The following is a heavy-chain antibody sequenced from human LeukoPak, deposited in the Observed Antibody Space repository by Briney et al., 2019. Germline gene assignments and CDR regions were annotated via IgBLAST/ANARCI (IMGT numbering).Heavy chain of an antibody. Sequence: SETLSLTCTVSGGSISSYYWSWIGQPPGKGLEWIGYIFYSGSTNYNPSLKSRVTISVDTSKNQFSLKLSSVTAADTAVYYCARVYYSNSHDYWYFDLWGRGTLVTVSS. CDR2: IFYSGST. CDR3: ARVYYSNSHDYWYFDL. J-gene: IGHJ2*01. V-gene: IGHV4-59*01. CDR1: GGSISSYY. D-gene: IGHD6-13*01.